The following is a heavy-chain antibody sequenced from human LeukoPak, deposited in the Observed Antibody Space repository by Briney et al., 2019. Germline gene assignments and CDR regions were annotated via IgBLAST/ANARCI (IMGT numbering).Heavy chain of an antibody. Sequence: PSETLSLTCAVSGGSISSSNWWSWVRQPPGKGLEWIGEIYHSGSTYYNPSLKSRVTISVDTSKNQFSLKLSSVTAADTAVYYCARVGTKTTLDYWGQGTLVTVSS. CDR1: GGSISSSNW. CDR2: IYHSGST. D-gene: IGHD4-17*01. J-gene: IGHJ4*02. V-gene: IGHV4-4*02. CDR3: ARVGTKTTLDY.